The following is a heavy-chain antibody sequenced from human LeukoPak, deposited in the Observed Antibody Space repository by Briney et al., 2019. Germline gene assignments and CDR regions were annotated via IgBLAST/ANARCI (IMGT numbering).Heavy chain of an antibody. V-gene: IGHV4-39*07. Sequence: SETLSLTCSVSGDSISSPNYYWGWTRRPPGKGLEWIGSIFYTGSNYYNPYHKSRVALSVDTSNNQFSLNLNSVTAADTAVYYCARDDGGTYDWGQGTLVTVPS. CDR3: ARDDGGTYD. CDR2: IFYTGSN. CDR1: GDSISSPNYY. D-gene: IGHD1-26*01. J-gene: IGHJ4*02.